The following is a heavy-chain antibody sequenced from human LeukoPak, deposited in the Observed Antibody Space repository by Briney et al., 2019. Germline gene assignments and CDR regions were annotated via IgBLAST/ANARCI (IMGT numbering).Heavy chain of an antibody. J-gene: IGHJ4*02. CDR1: GGSITSYY. Sequence: SETLPLTCTVSGGSITSYYWSWIRQPPGKGLEWIGYIYYSGSTKHNPSLKSRVTISVDTSKNQFSLKLSSVTAADTAVYYCARLSSGSSSWYDIDYWGQGTLVTVSS. CDR3: ARLSSGSSSWYDIDY. CDR2: IYYSGST. D-gene: IGHD6-13*01. V-gene: IGHV4-59*08.